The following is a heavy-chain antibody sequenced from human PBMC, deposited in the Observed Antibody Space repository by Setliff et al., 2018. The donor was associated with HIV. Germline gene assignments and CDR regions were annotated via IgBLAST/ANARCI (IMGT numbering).Heavy chain of an antibody. Sequence: PSETLSLTCTVSGASFIRSRYYWSWIRQPAGKGLEWIGHVYTTGSASYNPSLESRVTILEALSKNQFSLNLASVTAADTAVYFCARALAGGSGWNYFDLWGPGTLVTVSS. D-gene: IGHD6-19*01. CDR2: VYTTGSA. CDR1: GASFIRSRYY. J-gene: IGHJ4*02. CDR3: ARALAGGSGWNYFDL. V-gene: IGHV4-61*09.